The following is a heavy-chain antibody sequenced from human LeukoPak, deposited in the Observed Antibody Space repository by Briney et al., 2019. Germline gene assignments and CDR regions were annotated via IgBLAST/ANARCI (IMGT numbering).Heavy chain of an antibody. CDR3: ARRPGHTWDMGNWFDP. J-gene: IGHJ5*02. D-gene: IGHD1-26*01. CDR1: GDSIRTNNYF. V-gene: IGHV4-39*01. Sequence: SATLSLTCSVSGDSIRTNNYFWGWIRQPPGMGLEWIGSISYNGITYYNPSLKSRASVPVDTSKNQFSLNLNSVTAADTAIYYCARRPGHTWDMGNWFDPWGQGTLVTVSS. CDR2: ISYNGIT.